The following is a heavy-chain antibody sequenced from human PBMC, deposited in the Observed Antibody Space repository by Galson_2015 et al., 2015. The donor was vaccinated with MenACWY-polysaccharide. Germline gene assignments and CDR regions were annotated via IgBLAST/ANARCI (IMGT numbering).Heavy chain of an antibody. CDR1: GYTFTTSA. Sequence: SVKVSCKASGYTFTTSAIHWVRQAPGQRLEWMGWINAGNDDTKYSQNFQGRVSITTDTSTSTVYMELSSLRFEDTAVYYCARDRATQGPGTGCFGPWGQGTQVIVSS. V-gene: IGHV1-3*01. CDR3: ARDRATQGPGTGCFGP. D-gene: IGHD1-14*01. J-gene: IGHJ5*02. CDR2: INAGNDDT.